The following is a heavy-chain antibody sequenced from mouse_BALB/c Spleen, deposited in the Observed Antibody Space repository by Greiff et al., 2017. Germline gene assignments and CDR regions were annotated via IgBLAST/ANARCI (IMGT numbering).Heavy chain of an antibody. Sequence: EVQVVESGGGLVKPGGSLKLSCAASGFTFSSYAMSWVRQTPEKRLEWVASISSGGSTYYPDSVKGRFTISRDNARNILYLQMSSLRSEDTAMYYCARGYDWAYWGQGTLVTVSA. V-gene: IGHV5-6-5*01. CDR1: GFTFSSYA. CDR2: ISSGGST. CDR3: ARGYDWAY. D-gene: IGHD2-4*01. J-gene: IGHJ3*01.